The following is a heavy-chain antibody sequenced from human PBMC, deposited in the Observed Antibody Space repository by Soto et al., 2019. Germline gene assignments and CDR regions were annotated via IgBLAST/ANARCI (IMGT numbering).Heavy chain of an antibody. D-gene: IGHD5-18*01. CDR3: ARVGDSYGPKNDAFDI. Sequence: GASVKVSCKASGYTFTSYYMHWVRQAPGQGLEWMGIINPSGGSTSYAQKFQGRVTMTRDTSTSTVYMELSSLRSEDTAVYYCARVGDSYGPKNDAFDIWGQGTMVTVSS. J-gene: IGHJ3*02. V-gene: IGHV1-46*01. CDR1: GYTFTSYY. CDR2: INPSGGST.